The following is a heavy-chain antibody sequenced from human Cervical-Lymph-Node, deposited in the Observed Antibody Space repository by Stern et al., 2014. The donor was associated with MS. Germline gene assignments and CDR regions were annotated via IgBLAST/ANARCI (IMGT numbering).Heavy chain of an antibody. CDR2: ITVYNGNT. D-gene: IGHD3-16*01. V-gene: IGHV1-18*01. J-gene: IGHJ4*02. Sequence: VQLVESGAEVKKPGASVNVSCKASGYTFSSFAITWVRQAPGQGLEWMGTITVYNGNTNYAQRVQDRSTMPTDTSTTTPYMEGRNLRSDDTAVYSCARGWGDPRHWGQGTLVTVSS. CDR3: ARGWGDPRH. CDR1: GYTFSSFA.